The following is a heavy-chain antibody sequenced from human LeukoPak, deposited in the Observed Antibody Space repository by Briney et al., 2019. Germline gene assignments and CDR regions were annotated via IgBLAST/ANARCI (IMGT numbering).Heavy chain of an antibody. V-gene: IGHV4-34*01. CDR2: INHSGST. CDR3: ARGLVGATGY. Sequence: SETLSLTCAVYGGSFSGSYWNWIRQPPGKGLEWIGEINHSGSTNYNPSLKSRVTISVDTSKNQFTLKLSSVTAADTAVYYCARGLVGATGYWGQGTLVTVSS. CDR1: GGSFSGSY. D-gene: IGHD1-26*01. J-gene: IGHJ4*02.